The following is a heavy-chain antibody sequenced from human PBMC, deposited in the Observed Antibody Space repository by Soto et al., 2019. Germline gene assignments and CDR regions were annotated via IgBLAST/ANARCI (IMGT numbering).Heavy chain of an antibody. J-gene: IGHJ6*03. V-gene: IGHV3-64*01. CDR3: ARTHRRLRFLEWFPCYMDV. Sequence: GGSLRLSCAASGFTFSSYAMHWVRQAPGKGLEYVSAISSNGGSTYYANSVKGRFTISRDNSKNTLYLQMGSLRAEDMAVYYCARTHRRLRFLEWFPCYMDVWGKGTTVTVSS. CDR2: ISSNGGST. D-gene: IGHD3-3*01. CDR1: GFTFSSYA.